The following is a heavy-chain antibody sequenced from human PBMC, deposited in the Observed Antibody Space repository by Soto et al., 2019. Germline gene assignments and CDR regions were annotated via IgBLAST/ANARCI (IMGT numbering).Heavy chain of an antibody. CDR1: GGTFSSYI. CDR2: IIPILGIA. J-gene: IGHJ4*02. CDR3: ARFPQTAIVGAAYFDY. D-gene: IGHD1-26*01. Sequence: QVQLVQSGAEVKKPGSSVKVSCKASGGTFSSYIISCVRQAPGQGLEWMGRIIPILGIANYAQKFQGRVTITADKSTITAYMELSSLTSEDTAVYYCARFPQTAIVGAAYFDYWGQGTLVTVSS. V-gene: IGHV1-69*02.